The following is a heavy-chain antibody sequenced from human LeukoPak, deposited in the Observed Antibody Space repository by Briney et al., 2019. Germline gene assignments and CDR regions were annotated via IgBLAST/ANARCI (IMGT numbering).Heavy chain of an antibody. D-gene: IGHD6-13*01. V-gene: IGHV5-51*01. Sequence: GESLKISCKGSGYSFSNYWIGWVRQMPGEGLEWMGIIYPGDSDTTYNPPFRGQVTISADKSINTVYLQWSSLKASDTAMYYCARHLIAASTTDRSPFDIWGQGTMVTVSS. CDR1: GYSFSNYW. J-gene: IGHJ3*02. CDR2: IYPGDSDT. CDR3: ARHLIAASTTDRSPFDI.